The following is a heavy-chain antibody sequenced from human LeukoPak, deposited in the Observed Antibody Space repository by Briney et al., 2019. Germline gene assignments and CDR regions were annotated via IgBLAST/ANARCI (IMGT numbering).Heavy chain of an antibody. D-gene: IGHD2-8*01. CDR1: GFTISDHY. CDR2: TRNKTNSYTT. V-gene: IGHV3-72*01. CDR3: VRRTYAAFDI. J-gene: IGHJ3*02. Sequence: PGGSLRLSCAASGFTISDHYMDWVRQAPGKGLEWVGRTRNKTNSYTTDYAASVRGRFSISRDDSKNSLYLQMNSLKTEDTAVYYCVRRTYAAFDIWGQGTMVTVFS.